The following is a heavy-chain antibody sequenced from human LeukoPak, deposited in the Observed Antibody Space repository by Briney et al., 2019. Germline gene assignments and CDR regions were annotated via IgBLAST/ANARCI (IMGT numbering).Heavy chain of an antibody. CDR2: IYYSGST. V-gene: IGHV4-39*07. J-gene: IGHJ4*02. Sequence: PSETLSLTCTVSGGSISSSSYYWGWIRQPPGKGLEWIGSIYYSGSTYYNPSLKSRVAISVDTSKNQFSLKLSSVTAADTAVYYCARLVGYCSSTSCRIPLWGQGTLVTVSS. CDR3: ARLVGYCSSTSCRIPL. D-gene: IGHD2-2*01. CDR1: GGSISSSSYY.